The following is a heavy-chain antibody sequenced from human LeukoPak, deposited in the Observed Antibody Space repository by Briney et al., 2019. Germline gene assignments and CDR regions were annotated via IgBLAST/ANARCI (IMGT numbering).Heavy chain of an antibody. CDR1: GYTFTGYY. CDR3: ARDYDGYFDY. Sequence: ASVKVSCKASGYTFTGYYMYWVRQAPGQGLEWMGWINPNSGGTNYAQKFQGRVTVTSDMPISTAYMELSRLRSDDTAVYYCARDYDGYFDYWGQGTLVTVSS. J-gene: IGHJ4*02. V-gene: IGHV1-2*02. CDR2: INPNSGGT. D-gene: IGHD3-3*01.